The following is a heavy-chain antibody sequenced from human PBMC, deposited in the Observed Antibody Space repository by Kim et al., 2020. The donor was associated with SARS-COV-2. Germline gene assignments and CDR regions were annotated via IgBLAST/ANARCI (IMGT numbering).Heavy chain of an antibody. CDR1: GFTFSNYW. CDR3: ARDYYGSGMTHAMDV. CDR2: IKPDDSQK. Sequence: GGSLRLSCAASGFTFSNYWMSWVRQTPGKGLEWVANIKPDDSQKYYVDSVKGRFTISRDNAKNSLHLQMNSLRAEDTAVYYCARDYYGSGMTHAMDVWGQGTTVTVSS. D-gene: IGHD3-10*01. J-gene: IGHJ6*02. V-gene: IGHV3-7*03.